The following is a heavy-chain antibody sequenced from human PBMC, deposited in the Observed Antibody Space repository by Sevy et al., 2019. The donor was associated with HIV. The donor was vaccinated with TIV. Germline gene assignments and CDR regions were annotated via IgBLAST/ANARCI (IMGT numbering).Heavy chain of an antibody. V-gene: IGHV3-30*03. CDR1: GFTFNSYA. Sequence: GGSLRLSCAASGFTFNSYAMHWVRQAPGKGLEWVAVISYDSSYQHYEDSVKGRFTISRDNSKKTMYLQMNSLRVEDTAVYYCATGSGDVGILDIWGQGRKVTVSS. D-gene: IGHD4-17*01. CDR2: ISYDSSYQ. CDR3: ATGSGDVGILDI. J-gene: IGHJ3*02.